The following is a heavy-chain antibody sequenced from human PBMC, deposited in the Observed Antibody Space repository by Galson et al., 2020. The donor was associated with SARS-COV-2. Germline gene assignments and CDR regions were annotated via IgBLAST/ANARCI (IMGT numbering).Heavy chain of an antibody. V-gene: IGHV3-30*18. D-gene: IGHD1-26*01. J-gene: IGHJ5*02. CDR1: GFTFSSYG. CDR3: AKPLSGSYFSSCAS. CDR2: ISYDGSNK. Sequence: GGSLRLSCAASGFTFSSYGMHWVRQAPGKGLEWVAVISYDGSNKYYADSVRGRFTISRDNSKNTLYLQMNSLRAEDTAVYSCAKPLSGSYFSSCASWGQGTLVTVSS.